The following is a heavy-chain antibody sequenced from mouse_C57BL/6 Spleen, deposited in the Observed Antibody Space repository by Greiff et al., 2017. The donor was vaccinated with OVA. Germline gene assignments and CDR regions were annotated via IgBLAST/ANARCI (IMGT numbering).Heavy chain of an antibody. CDR1: GFTFSDYG. J-gene: IGHJ1*03. CDR2: ISSGSSTI. D-gene: IGHD1-1*01. CDR3: ARRDYYGSSWWYFDV. V-gene: IGHV5-17*01. Sequence: EVKLVESGGGLVKPGGSLKLSCAASGFTFSDYGMHWVRQAPEKGLEWVAYISSGSSTIYYADTVKGRFTISRDNAKNTLFLQMTSVRSEDTAVYYCARRDYYGSSWWYFDVWGTGTTVTVSS.